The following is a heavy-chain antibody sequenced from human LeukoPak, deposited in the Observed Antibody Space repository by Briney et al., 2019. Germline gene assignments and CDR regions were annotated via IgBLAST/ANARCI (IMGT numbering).Heavy chain of an antibody. J-gene: IGHJ4*02. CDR2: MNPNSGNT. D-gene: IGHD4-17*01. Sequence: ASVTVSFTASGYTFTNYDINWVRQAAGQGLEWMGWMNPNSGNTGYAQKFQGRVTMTRNTSISTAYMELSSLRSEDTAVYYCARGQGGDSLYYFDYWGQGTLVTVSS. V-gene: IGHV1-8*01. CDR3: ARGQGGDSLYYFDY. CDR1: GYTFTNYD.